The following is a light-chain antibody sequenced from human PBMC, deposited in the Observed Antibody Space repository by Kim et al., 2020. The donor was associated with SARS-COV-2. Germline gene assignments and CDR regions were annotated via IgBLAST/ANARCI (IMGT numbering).Light chain of an antibody. V-gene: IGLV1-44*01. Sequence: GEGGPLPCSGSSPSVGSNTVRWYQLPPGTAPKVLLYHDDFRPSGVPDRFSGSRSGTSASLAISGLQSDDEGVYYCAAWDDRLNALVFGGGTKVTVL. CDR3: AAWDDRLNALV. CDR2: HDD. CDR1: SPSVGSNT. J-gene: IGLJ2*01.